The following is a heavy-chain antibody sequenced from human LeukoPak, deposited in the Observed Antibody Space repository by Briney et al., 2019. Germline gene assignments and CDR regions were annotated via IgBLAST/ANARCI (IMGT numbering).Heavy chain of an antibody. J-gene: IGHJ6*03. CDR1: GGTFSSYT. Sequence: SVKVSYKASGGTFSSYTISWVRQAPGQGLEWMGRIIPILGIANYAQKFQGRVTITADKSTSTAYMELSSLRSEDTAVHYCARVGGCSSTSCYNYYYYMDVWGKGTTVTVSS. CDR3: ARVGGCSSTSCYNYYYYMDV. D-gene: IGHD2-2*02. V-gene: IGHV1-69*02. CDR2: IIPILGIA.